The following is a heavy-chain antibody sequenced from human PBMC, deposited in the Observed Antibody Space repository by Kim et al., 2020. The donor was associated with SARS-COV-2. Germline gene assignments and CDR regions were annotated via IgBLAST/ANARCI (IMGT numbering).Heavy chain of an antibody. D-gene: IGHD5-12*01. J-gene: IGHJ6*02. CDR2: INTNTGNP. CDR3: ARGGVATIRNGFQGYYYYGMDV. V-gene: IGHV7-4-1*02. CDR1: GYTFTSYA. Sequence: ASVKVSCKASGYTFTSYAMNWVRQAPGQGLEWMGWINTNTGNPTYAQGFTGRLVFSLDTSVSTAYLQISSLKAEDTAVYYCARGGVATIRNGFQGYYYYGMDVWGQGTTVTVSS.